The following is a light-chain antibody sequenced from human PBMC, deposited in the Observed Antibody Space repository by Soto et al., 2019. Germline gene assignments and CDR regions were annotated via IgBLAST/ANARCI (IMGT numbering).Light chain of an antibody. Sequence: QSALTQPASVSGSPGQSITISCTGSGRDIGAYDYVSWYQQHPGKAPKLLIYGVKNRPSGVSYRFSASKSAFTASLTISGLRAEDEAHYYCSSYTTSYFYVFGPGTKVTAL. V-gene: IGLV2-14*01. CDR3: SSYTTSYFYV. CDR1: GRDIGAYDY. J-gene: IGLJ1*01. CDR2: GVK.